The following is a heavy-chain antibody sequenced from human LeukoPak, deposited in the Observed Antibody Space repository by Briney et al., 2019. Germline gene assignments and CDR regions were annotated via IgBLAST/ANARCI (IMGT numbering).Heavy chain of an antibody. CDR1: GFTFSSYD. CDR2: IGTAGDT. V-gene: IGHV3-13*01. J-gene: IGHJ6*02. Sequence: GGSLRLSCAASGFTFSSYDMHWVRQATGKGLEWVSAIGTAGDTYYPGSVKGRFTISRENAKNSLYLQMNSLRAGDTAVYYCARDAPYGGNPFGMDVWGQGTTVTVSS. D-gene: IGHD4-23*01. CDR3: ARDAPYGGNPFGMDV.